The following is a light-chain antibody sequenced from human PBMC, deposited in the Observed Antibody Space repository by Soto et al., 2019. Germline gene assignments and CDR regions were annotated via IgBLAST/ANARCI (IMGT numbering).Light chain of an antibody. CDR1: SSDVGGYNY. CDR2: EVS. CDR3: SSYTRSSSGV. V-gene: IGLV2-14*01. Sequence: QSALTQPASVSGSPGQSITISCTGSSSDVGGYNYVSWYQQHPGKAPKLMIYEVSNRPSGVSNRFSGSKSGNTASLTISGLQAEDEAAYSCSSYTRSSSGVFGSGTKVTVL. J-gene: IGLJ1*01.